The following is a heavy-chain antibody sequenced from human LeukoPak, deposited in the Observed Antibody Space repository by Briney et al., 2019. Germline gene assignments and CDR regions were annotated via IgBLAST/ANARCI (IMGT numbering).Heavy chain of an antibody. Sequence: GGSLRLSCAASDFTFSDYGMPWVRQAPGKGLEWVAFIRFDGGNEIYGDSVKGRFTISRDDSKDTPYLQMNSLRAEDTAVYYCAKDFPDSSSWYRDGTEFDYWGQGTLVTVSS. CDR1: DFTFSDYG. J-gene: IGHJ4*02. CDR2: IRFDGGNE. V-gene: IGHV3-30*02. CDR3: AKDFPDSSSWYRDGTEFDY. D-gene: IGHD6-13*01.